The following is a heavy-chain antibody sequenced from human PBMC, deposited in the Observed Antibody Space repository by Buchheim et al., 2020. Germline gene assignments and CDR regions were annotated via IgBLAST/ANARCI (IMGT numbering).Heavy chain of an antibody. CDR1: GFTFSSYG. CDR2: ISYDGSNK. J-gene: IGHJ6*02. V-gene: IGHV3-30*18. CDR3: AKDLEYDDILTGYYRARMYYYGMDV. D-gene: IGHD3-9*01. Sequence: QVQLVESGGGVVQPGRSLRLSCAASGFTFSSYGMHWVRQPPGKGLEWVAVISYDGSNKNYADSVKGRFTISRDNSKNKLYLQMNSLRAEDTAVYYCAKDLEYDDILTGYYRARMYYYGMDVWGQGTT.